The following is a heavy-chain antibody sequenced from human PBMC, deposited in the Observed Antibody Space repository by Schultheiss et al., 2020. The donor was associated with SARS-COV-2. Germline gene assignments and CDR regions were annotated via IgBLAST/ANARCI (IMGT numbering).Heavy chain of an antibody. D-gene: IGHD1-26*01. CDR3: AKDGKWELLSYYYYYMDV. CDR1: GFTFSSYG. J-gene: IGHJ6*03. CDR2: ISGSGGST. V-gene: IGHV3-NL1*01. Sequence: GGSLRLSCAASGFTFSSYGMHWVRQAPGKGLEWVSAISGSGGSTYYADSVKGRFTISRHNSKNTLYLQMNSLRAEDTAVYYCAKDGKWELLSYYYYYMDVWGKGTTVTVSS.